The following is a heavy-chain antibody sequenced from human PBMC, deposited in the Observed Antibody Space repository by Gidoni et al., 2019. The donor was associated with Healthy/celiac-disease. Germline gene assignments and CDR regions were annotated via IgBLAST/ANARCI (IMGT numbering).Heavy chain of an antibody. CDR2: INPSGGST. CDR1: GYTFTSYY. Sequence: QVQLVQSGAEVKKPGASVKVSCTASGYTFTSYYMHWVRQAPGQGLERMGIINPSGGSTSYAQKFQGRVTMIRDTSTSTVYMELSSLGAEDTAVYYCAREGKGSYGLFDYWGQGTLVTVSS. D-gene: IGHD1-26*01. J-gene: IGHJ4*02. V-gene: IGHV1-46*01. CDR3: AREGKGSYGLFDY.